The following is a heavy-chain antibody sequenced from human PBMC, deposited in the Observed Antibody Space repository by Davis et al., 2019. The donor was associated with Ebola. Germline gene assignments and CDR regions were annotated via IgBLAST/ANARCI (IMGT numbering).Heavy chain of an antibody. CDR2: INPSGDST. V-gene: IGHV1-46*01. Sequence: AASVKVSCKASGYTFTSYYMHWVRQAPGQGLEWMGIINPSGDSTSYAQKFQGRVTMTRDTSTSTIYMELSSLRSEDTAVYYCAREPIVVVVAATSKSYYYGMDVWGQGTTVTVSS. CDR3: AREPIVVVVAATSKSYYYGMDV. CDR1: GYTFTSYY. J-gene: IGHJ6*02. D-gene: IGHD2-15*01.